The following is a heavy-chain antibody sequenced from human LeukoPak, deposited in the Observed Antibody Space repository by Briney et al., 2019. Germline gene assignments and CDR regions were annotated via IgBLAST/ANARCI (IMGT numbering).Heavy chain of an antibody. CDR2: IKQDGSEK. D-gene: IGHD6-19*01. CDR1: GFTFSSHC. J-gene: IGHJ3*02. Sequence: PGGSLRLSCEASGFTFSSHCMSWVRQAPGKGLEWVANIKQDGSEKYYVDSVKGRFTISRDNAKNSLYLQMSILRAADTAVYYCARVRIAVAVSAFDIWGQWTMVTVSS. V-gene: IGHV3-7*01. CDR3: ARVRIAVAVSAFDI.